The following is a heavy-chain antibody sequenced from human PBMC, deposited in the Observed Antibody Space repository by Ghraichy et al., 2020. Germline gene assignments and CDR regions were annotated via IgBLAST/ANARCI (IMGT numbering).Heavy chain of an antibody. CDR3: AKDRERELDY. CDR1: GFTFDDYA. D-gene: IGHD1-1*01. CDR2: ISGDGGST. V-gene: IGHV3-43*02. J-gene: IGHJ4*02. Sequence: GESLNISCAASGFTFDDYAMHWVRQAPGKGLEWVSLISGDGGSTYYADSVKGRFTISRDNSKNSLYLQMNSLRTEDTALYYCAKDRERELDYWGQGTLVTVSS.